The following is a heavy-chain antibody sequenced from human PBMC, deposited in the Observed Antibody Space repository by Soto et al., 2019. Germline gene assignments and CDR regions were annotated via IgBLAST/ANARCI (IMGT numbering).Heavy chain of an antibody. CDR2: ISYDGSNT. CDR1: GFTFSSYG. J-gene: IGHJ5*02. D-gene: IGHD6-25*01. V-gene: IGHV3-30*03. Sequence: QVQLVETGGGVVQPGRSLRLSCAASGFTFSSYGMHWVRQAPGKGLEWVAVISYDGSNTYYADSVKGRFTISRDNSKNTLYQQMDSLRAGGTGVYYWAGGRGGGGRLTHPFDPWGQGTLVTVSS. CDR3: AGGRGGGGRLTHPFDP.